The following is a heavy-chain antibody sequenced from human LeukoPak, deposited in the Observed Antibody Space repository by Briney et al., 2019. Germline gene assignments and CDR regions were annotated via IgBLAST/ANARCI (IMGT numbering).Heavy chain of an antibody. CDR1: GYTFTSYD. CDR3: ARSEWELTLDY. Sequence: ASVKVSCKASGYTFTSYDINWVRQATGQGLEWMGWMNPNSGNTGYAQKFQGRVTITADESTSTAYMELSSLRYEDTAVYYCARSEWELTLDYWGQGTLLTVSS. CDR2: MNPNSGNT. D-gene: IGHD1-26*01. J-gene: IGHJ4*02. V-gene: IGHV1-8*01.